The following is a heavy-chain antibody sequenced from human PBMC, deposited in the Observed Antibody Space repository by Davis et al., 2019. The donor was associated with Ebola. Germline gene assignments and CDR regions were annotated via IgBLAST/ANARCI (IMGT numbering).Heavy chain of an antibody. CDR2: IYYSGST. CDR1: GGSISSGDYY. Sequence: SETLSLTCTVSGGSISSGDYYWSWIRQPPGKGLEWIGSIYYSGSTYYNPSLKSRVTISVDTSKNQFSLKLSSVTAADTAVYYCAREVYYYGMDVWGQGTTVTVSS. CDR3: AREVYYYGMDV. V-gene: IGHV4-39*01. J-gene: IGHJ6*02.